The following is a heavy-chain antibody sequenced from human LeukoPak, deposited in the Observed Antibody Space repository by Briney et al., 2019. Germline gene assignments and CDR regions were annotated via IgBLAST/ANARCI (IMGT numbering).Heavy chain of an antibody. CDR1: GFTFSDHY. D-gene: IGHD1-26*01. CDR2: SRNKAQNYIT. V-gene: IGHV3-72*01. J-gene: IGHJ4*02. Sequence: PGGSLRLSCAASGFTFSDHYMDWVRQAPGKGLEWVGRSRNKAQNYITECAASVKGRFTISRDDSKNSLYLQMNTLKTEGTAVYYCARWNSGSCSNWGQGTLVTVSS. CDR3: ARWNSGSCSN.